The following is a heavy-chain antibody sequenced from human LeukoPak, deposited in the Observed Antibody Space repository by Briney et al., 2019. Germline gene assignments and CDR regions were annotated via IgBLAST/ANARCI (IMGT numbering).Heavy chain of an antibody. CDR3: VASVTPFNFDY. CDR1: GGSISSYY. V-gene: IGHV4-59*01. Sequence: TSETLSLTCTVSGGSISSYYWSWIRQPPGRGLEWIGYIYYSGTTSYNPSLKSRVTISVDTSKNQFSLKLSSVTAADTAVYYCVASVTPFNFDYWGQGTLVTVSS. CDR2: IYYSGTT. J-gene: IGHJ4*02. D-gene: IGHD4-11*01.